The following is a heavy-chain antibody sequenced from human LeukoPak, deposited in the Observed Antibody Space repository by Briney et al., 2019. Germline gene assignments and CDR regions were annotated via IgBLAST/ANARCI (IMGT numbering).Heavy chain of an antibody. CDR1: GFTFSNYW. CDR3: STYSSLNRREFQY. Sequence: GGSLRLSCEGSGFTFSNYWMGWVRQAPGKGLQWVANIKTDGSEKYYVDSVKGRFTISRDNAKNSLYLQMNSLRAEDTAVYYCSTYSSLNRREFQYWGQGTMLTVSS. V-gene: IGHV3-7*01. J-gene: IGHJ1*01. CDR2: IKTDGSEK. D-gene: IGHD3-22*01.